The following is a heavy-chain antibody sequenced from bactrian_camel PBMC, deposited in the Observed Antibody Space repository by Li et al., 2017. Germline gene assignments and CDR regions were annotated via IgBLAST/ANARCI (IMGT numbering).Heavy chain of an antibody. CDR1: GYPYNNNC. CDR3: AAVKSAISCTLTYFGPPTI. J-gene: IGHJ4*01. CDR2: MESLGGNT. Sequence: HVQLVESGGGSVQPGGSLRLSCTISGYPYNNNCMDWFRQAPGKERERVASMESLGGNTYYADFTKGRFTISQDNAKNELYLQMNTLEPDDTGVYYCAAVKSAISCTLTYFGPPTIWGQGTQVTVS. D-gene: IGHD2*01. V-gene: IGHV3S1*01.